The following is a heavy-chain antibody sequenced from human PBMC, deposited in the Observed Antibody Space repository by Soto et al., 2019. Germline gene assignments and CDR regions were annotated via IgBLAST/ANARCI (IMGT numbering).Heavy chain of an antibody. D-gene: IGHD2-8*02. CDR3: ATAVYTYPGY. Sequence: SGGSLRLSCAASGFTFDKYWMNWVRQAPGKGLEWVATIKDDGGEKYSMDSVRGRFAISRDNTKKSLYLQMNSLRAEDTAVYYSATAVYTYPGYWGQGTLVTVSS. CDR2: IKDDGGEK. J-gene: IGHJ4*02. V-gene: IGHV3-7*01. CDR1: GFTFDKYW.